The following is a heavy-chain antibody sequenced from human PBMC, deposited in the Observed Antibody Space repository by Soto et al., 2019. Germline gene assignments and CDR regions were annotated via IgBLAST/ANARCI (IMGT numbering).Heavy chain of an antibody. D-gene: IGHD5-12*01. CDR3: ARDRPTTFSADL. Sequence: EVQLVESGGGLVQPGGSLRLSCSGSGFNFTEHHLNLVRHAPGKGLEWLSYINDISNAIHYADSVKGRFAMSRDNAKKSVFLQMNSLRVEDTGVYYCARDRPTTFSADLWGQGTVVTVSS. V-gene: IGHV3-48*04. CDR1: GFNFTEHH. J-gene: IGHJ3*01. CDR2: INDISNAI.